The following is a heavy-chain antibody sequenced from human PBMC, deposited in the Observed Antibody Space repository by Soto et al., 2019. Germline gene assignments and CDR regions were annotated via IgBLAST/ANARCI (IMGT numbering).Heavy chain of an antibody. V-gene: IGHV1-8*01. CDR1: GYTFTSYD. CDR2: MNPNSGNT. J-gene: IGHJ4*02. CDR3: ARSKTDYFDY. Sequence: QVQLVQSGAEVKKPGASVKVSCKASGYTFTSYDINWVRQAPGQGLEWMGWMNPNSGNTGYVQKFQGRVTMTRNTSTSTAYMDLSSLRSEDTAVYYCARSKTDYFDYWGQGTLVSVSS.